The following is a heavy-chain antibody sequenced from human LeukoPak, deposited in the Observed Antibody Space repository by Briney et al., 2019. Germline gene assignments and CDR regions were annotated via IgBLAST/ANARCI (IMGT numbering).Heavy chain of an antibody. Sequence: ASVKVSCKASGYTFTGYYMHWVRQAPGQGLEWMGWINPNSGGTNYAQKLQGRVTMTTDTSTSTAYMELRSLRSDDTAVYYCARVSVGPITIFGVVITYYFDYWGQGTLVTVSS. J-gene: IGHJ4*02. D-gene: IGHD3-3*01. CDR1: GYTFTGYY. CDR3: ARVSVGPITIFGVVITYYFDY. V-gene: IGHV1-2*02. CDR2: INPNSGGT.